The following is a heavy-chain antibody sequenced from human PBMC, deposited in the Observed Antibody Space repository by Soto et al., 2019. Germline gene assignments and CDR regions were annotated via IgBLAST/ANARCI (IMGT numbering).Heavy chain of an antibody. CDR1: GYPVTAYY. CDR3: ARGGGVGVAGSAAFDM. CDR2: INPATGAA. D-gene: IGHD3-3*01. Sequence: QLHLVQSGAVVKKPGASVTVSCSASGYPVTAYYMHWVRQAPGRGLEWMGGINPATGAAKYTQTFKGRVNIARDTSTITVFMELSGLTSEDTAVFYCARGGGVGVAGSAAFDMWGQGTLVTVSS. V-gene: IGHV1-2*02. J-gene: IGHJ3*02.